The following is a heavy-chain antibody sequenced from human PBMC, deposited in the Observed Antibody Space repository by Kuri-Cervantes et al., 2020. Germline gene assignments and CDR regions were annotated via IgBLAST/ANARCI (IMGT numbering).Heavy chain of an antibody. D-gene: IGHD3-9*01. J-gene: IGHJ5*02. CDR1: GGSVSSGSYY. Sequence: SETLSLTCTVSGGSVSSGSYYWSWIRQPPGKGLEYIGEIFHSGSANYNPSLRGRVTISLDKSKNQFSLNLTSVTAADTAVYYCASLDILTGYFPFGLWGQGTLVTVSS. V-gene: IGHV4-39*07. CDR3: ASLDILTGYFPFGL. CDR2: IFHSGSA.